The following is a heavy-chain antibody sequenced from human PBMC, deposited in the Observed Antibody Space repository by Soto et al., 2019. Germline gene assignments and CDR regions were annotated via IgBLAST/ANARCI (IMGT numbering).Heavy chain of an antibody. D-gene: IGHD6-19*01. V-gene: IGHV1-46*01. CDR3: ARALWADPIDY. CDR1: GYTFTSYY. CDR2: INPSGGST. Sequence: ASVKVSCKASGYTFTSYYMHWVRQAPGQGLEWMGIINPSGGSTSCAQKFQGRVTMTRDTSTSTVYMELSSLRSEDTAVYYCARALWADPIDYWGQGTLVTVSS. J-gene: IGHJ4*02.